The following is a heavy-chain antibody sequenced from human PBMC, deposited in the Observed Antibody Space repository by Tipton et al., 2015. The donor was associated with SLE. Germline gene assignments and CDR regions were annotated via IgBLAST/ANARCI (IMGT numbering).Heavy chain of an antibody. Sequence: TLSLTCTVSGGSISSYYWSWIRQPPGKGLEWIGYIYYSGSTYYNPSLKSRVTISVDTSKNQFSLKLSSVTAADTAVYYCARDKSSSWYGVYMDVWGKGTTVTVSS. CDR3: ARDKSSSWYGVYMDV. D-gene: IGHD6-13*01. CDR1: GGSISSYY. J-gene: IGHJ6*03. V-gene: IGHV4-59*12. CDR2: IYYSGST.